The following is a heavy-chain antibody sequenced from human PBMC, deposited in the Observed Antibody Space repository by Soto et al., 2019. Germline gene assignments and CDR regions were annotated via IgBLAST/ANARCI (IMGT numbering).Heavy chain of an antibody. Sequence: DVQLVQSGGGLVQRGGSLRLSCTASFSVSGYYMSWVRQAPGKGLEWISVISSGGIEYYADSLKGRFTISRDNLQNTLFLQMNSLRADDTGVYYCAGDLSTTIRGALGYWGQGARVTVSS. CDR1: FSVSGYY. CDR3: AGDLSTTIRGALGY. V-gene: IGHV3-66*01. J-gene: IGHJ4*02. D-gene: IGHD3-10*01. CDR2: ISSGGIE.